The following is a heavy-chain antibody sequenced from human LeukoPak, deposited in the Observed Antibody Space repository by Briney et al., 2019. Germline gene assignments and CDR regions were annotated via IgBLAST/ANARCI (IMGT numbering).Heavy chain of an antibody. CDR3: ARRPGIAAAGTFDY. D-gene: IGHD6-13*01. Sequence: SETLSLTCTVSGGSISSSSYYWGWIRQHPGKGLEWIGSIYYSGSTYYDPSLKSRVTISVDTSKNQFSLKLSSVTAADTAVYYCARRPGIAAAGTFDYWGQGTLVTVSS. CDR2: IYYSGST. CDR1: GGSISSSSYY. V-gene: IGHV4-39*01. J-gene: IGHJ4*02.